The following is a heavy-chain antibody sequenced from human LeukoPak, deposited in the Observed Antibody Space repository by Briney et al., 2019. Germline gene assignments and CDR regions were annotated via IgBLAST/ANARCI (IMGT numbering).Heavy chain of an antibody. J-gene: IGHJ4*02. CDR3: ARGGQAARPLGFLDY. Sequence: GGSLRLSCAASGFTFNNYAMTWVRQAPGKGLEWVSTIIGSGGNTDYADSVKGRFTISRDNPKDTLFLQMNSLRAEDTAVYYCARGGQAARPLGFLDYWGQGTLVTVSS. D-gene: IGHD6-6*01. CDR2: IIGSGGNT. CDR1: GFTFNNYA. V-gene: IGHV3-23*01.